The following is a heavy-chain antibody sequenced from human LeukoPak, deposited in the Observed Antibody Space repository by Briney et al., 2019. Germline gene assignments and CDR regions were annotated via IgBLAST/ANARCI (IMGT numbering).Heavy chain of an antibody. CDR3: ARVFRLSYYYENSGKGPFDI. CDR1: GFTFSSYS. J-gene: IGHJ3*02. Sequence: PGGSLRLSCAASGFTFSSYSMNWVRQAPGKGLEWVSSISSSSSYIYYADSVKGRFTISRDNAKNSLYLQMNSLRAEDTALYYCARVFRLSYYYENSGKGPFDIWGQGTMVTVSS. CDR2: ISSSSSYI. D-gene: IGHD3-22*01. V-gene: IGHV3-21*04.